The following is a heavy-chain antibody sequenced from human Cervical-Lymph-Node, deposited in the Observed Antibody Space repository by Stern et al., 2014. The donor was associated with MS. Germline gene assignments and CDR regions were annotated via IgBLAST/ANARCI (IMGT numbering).Heavy chain of an antibody. D-gene: IGHD4-23*01. CDR2: IWYDGSNR. CDR1: GFTFSSSG. V-gene: IGHV3-33*01. Sequence: QVQLVQSGGGVVQPGRSLRLSYAAYGFTFSSSGMHWVRQAPGKGLEWLAIIWYDGSNRYYADSVKGRFTISRDNSKNTLYLQMNSLRADDTAVYYCAREGGNTAEYFQHWGQGTLVTVSS. J-gene: IGHJ1*01. CDR3: AREGGNTAEYFQH.